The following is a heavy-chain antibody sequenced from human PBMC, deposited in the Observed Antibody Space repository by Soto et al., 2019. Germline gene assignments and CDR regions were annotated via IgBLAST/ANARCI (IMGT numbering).Heavy chain of an antibody. D-gene: IGHD6-19*01. CDR3: AKERSSGWSFDY. V-gene: IGHV3-23*01. CDR2: ISGSGDST. J-gene: IGHJ4*02. CDR1: GFTFSTYA. Sequence: EVQLLESGGGLVQPGGSLRLSCAASGFTFSTYAMNWVRQAPGKGLEWVSGISGSGDSTYYADSVKGRFTVSRDNSKNTLYLQMNSLRDEDTAVFYRAKERSSGWSFDYWGQGTLVTVSS.